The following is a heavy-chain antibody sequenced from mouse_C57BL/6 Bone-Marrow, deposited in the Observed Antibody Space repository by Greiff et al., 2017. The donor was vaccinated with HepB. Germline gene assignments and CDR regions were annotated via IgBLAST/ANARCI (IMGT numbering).Heavy chain of an antibody. D-gene: IGHD2-1*01. Sequence: VHLVESGGGLVKPGGSLKLSCAASGFTFSSYTMSWVRQTPEKRLEWVATISGGGGNTYYPDSVKGRFTISRDNAKNTLYLQMSSLRSEDTALYYCARHRGNFYYAMDYWGQGTSVTVSS. CDR1: GFTFSSYT. CDR2: ISGGGGNT. J-gene: IGHJ4*01. V-gene: IGHV5-9*01. CDR3: ARHRGNFYYAMDY.